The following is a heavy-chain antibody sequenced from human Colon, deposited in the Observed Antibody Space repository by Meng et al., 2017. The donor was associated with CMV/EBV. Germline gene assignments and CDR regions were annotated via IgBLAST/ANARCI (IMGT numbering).Heavy chain of an antibody. CDR1: GGSISKSTYH. CDR2: VSDSGST. D-gene: IGHD2-2*01. J-gene: IGHJ6*02. Sequence: SETLSLTCTVSGGSISKSTYHWAWLRQPPEKGLEWIGSVSDSGSTYYNPSLEGRVTISVDTSKNQFSLKLSSVTAADTAVYYCARNIVVVPAASLYYYYGMDVWGQGTTVTVSS. CDR3: ARNIVVVPAASLYYYYGMDV. V-gene: IGHV4-39*01.